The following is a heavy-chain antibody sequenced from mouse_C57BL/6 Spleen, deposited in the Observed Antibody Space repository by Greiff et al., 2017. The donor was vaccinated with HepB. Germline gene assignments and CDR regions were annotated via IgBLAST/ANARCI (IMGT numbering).Heavy chain of an antibody. CDR1: GFTFSDYG. CDR3: ARLGYGSSYPDY. V-gene: IGHV5-17*01. Sequence: EVKLMESGGGLVKPGGSLKLSCAASGFTFSDYGMHWVRQAPEKGLEWVAYISSGSSTIYYADTVKGRFPISRDNAKNTLFLQRTSLRSEDTAMYYCARLGYGSSYPDYWGQGTTLTVSS. J-gene: IGHJ2*01. D-gene: IGHD1-1*01. CDR2: ISSGSSTI.